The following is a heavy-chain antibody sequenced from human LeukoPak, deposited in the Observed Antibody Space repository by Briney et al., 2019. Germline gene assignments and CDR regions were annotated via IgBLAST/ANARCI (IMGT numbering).Heavy chain of an antibody. CDR1: GGSISSSSYY. J-gene: IGHJ4*02. Sequence: SETLSLTCTVSGGSISSSSYYWGWTRQPPGKGLEWIGSIYYSGSTYYNPSLKSRVTISVDASKNQFSLKLSSVTAADTAVYYCARGGDSMIVVGPFDYWGQGTLVTVSS. CDR2: IYYSGST. D-gene: IGHD3-22*01. CDR3: ARGGDSMIVVGPFDY. V-gene: IGHV4-39*01.